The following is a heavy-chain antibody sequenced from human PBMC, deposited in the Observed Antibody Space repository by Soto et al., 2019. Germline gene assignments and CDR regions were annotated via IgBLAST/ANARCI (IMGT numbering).Heavy chain of an antibody. V-gene: IGHV3-23*01. CDR2: ISGNGGST. J-gene: IGHJ4*02. CDR1: GLIFSDFA. Sequence: GGSLRLSCAASGLIFSDFAMTWVRQAPGKGLEWVSTISGNGGSTYFAAPIKGRFTISRDNSKNLLYLQMRSLRDEDTAKYYCAKDFDRGGWYYLDSWGQGTPVTVSS. D-gene: IGHD3-9*01. CDR3: AKDFDRGGWYYLDS.